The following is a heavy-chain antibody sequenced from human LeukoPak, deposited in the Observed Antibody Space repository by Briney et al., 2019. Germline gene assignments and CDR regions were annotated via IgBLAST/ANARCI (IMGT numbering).Heavy chain of an antibody. CDR1: GGSISSSSYY. CDR2: IYTSGST. Sequence: SETLSLTCTVSGGSISSSSYYWSWIRQPAGKGLEWIGRIYTSGSTNYNPSLKSRVTMSVDTSKNQFSLKLSSVTAADTAVYYCARESGVAGSPFDYWGQGTLVTVSS. V-gene: IGHV4-61*02. CDR3: ARESGVAGSPFDY. D-gene: IGHD6-19*01. J-gene: IGHJ4*02.